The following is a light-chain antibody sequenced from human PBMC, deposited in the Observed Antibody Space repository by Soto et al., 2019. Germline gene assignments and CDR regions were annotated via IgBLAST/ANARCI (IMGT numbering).Light chain of an antibody. J-gene: IGKJ5*01. CDR1: QSVSSN. CDR2: GAS. V-gene: IGKV3-20*01. Sequence: DILMTQSPATLSVSPGERATLSCRASQSVSSNLAWYQPQPGQAPRLLIYGASSRATGIPDRFSGSGSGTDFTLTISRLEPEEFAVYYGQQYGSSPQPITFGQGTRLEIK. CDR3: QQYGSSPQPIT.